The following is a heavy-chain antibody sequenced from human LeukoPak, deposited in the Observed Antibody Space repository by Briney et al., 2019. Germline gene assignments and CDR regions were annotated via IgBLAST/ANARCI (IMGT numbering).Heavy chain of an antibody. CDR1: GGTFSSYA. D-gene: IGHD2-2*02. V-gene: IGHV1-69*13. J-gene: IGHJ6*02. Sequence: GASVKVSCKASGGTFSSYAISWVRQAPGQGLEWMGGIIPIFGTANYAQKFQGRVTITADESTSTAYMELSSLRSEDTAVYYCAYCSSTSCYRSYYYGMDVWGQGTTVTVSS. CDR3: AYCSSTSCYRSYYYGMDV. CDR2: IIPIFGTA.